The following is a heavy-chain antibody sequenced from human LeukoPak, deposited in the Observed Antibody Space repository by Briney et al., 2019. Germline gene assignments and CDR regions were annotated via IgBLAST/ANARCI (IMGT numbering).Heavy chain of an antibody. J-gene: IGHJ5*02. Sequence: PGGSLRLSCAASGFTFSTYWMHWVRHSPGKGRLWVSRISSDGITTTYADSVRGRFTVSRDNAKNTLYLQIKSLRAEDTAIYFCASAPFSVFGVVSWGQGTLVTVSS. CDR2: ISSDGITT. CDR1: GFTFSTYW. D-gene: IGHD3-3*01. CDR3: ASAPFSVFGVVS. V-gene: IGHV3-74*03.